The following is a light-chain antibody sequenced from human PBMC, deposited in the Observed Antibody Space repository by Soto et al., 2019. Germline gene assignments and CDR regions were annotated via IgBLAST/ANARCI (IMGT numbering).Light chain of an antibody. CDR2: GAS. CDR3: QQDGNSPPVN. V-gene: IGKV3-20*01. CDR1: QSVSSSY. J-gene: IGKJ4*01. Sequence: EIVLTQSPGTLSLSPGERATLSCRASQSVSSSYLAWYQQKPGQAPRLLIYGASSRATGIPDRFSGSGSGTEVTLTMSRLEPEDFAVYYCQQDGNSPPVNFGGGHKVEIK.